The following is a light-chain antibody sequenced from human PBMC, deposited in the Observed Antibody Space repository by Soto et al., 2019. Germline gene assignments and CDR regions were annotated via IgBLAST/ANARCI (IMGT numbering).Light chain of an antibody. CDR1: QSINSW. V-gene: IGKV1-5*03. CDR2: KAS. Sequence: DIQLTQSPSTLSASVGDRVTITCRASQSINSWLAWYQQKPGKAPKLLVYKASSLESGVPSRFSGSGSGTEFTLTISTLQPDDFATYYCQQYEAHPLTFGGGTKVEI. J-gene: IGKJ4*01. CDR3: QQYEAHPLT.